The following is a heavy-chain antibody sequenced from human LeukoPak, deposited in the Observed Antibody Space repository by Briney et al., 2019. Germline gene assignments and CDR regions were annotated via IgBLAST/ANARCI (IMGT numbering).Heavy chain of an antibody. D-gene: IGHD3-10*01. CDR3: ARVYSANGYGSGYYDY. Sequence: GGSLRLSCVASGFTFSTYDMNWVRQAPGKGLEWVSAITSTSNHINYADSVKGRFTISRDSANNSLYLQMNSLRAEDTAVYYCARVYSANGYGSGYYDYWGQGTLVTVPS. CDR1: GFTFSTYD. CDR2: ITSTSNHI. V-gene: IGHV3-21*01. J-gene: IGHJ4*02.